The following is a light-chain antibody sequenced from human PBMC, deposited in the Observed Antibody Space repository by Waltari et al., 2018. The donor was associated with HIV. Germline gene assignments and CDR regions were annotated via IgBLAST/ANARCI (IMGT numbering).Light chain of an antibody. V-gene: IGLV3-10*01. Sequence: SYELTQPPSVSVSPGQPAKITCSGDALPENYTYWYQQKSDRAPVLVIYDDDKRPSAVSPGFSATSSGTMATLTISAAQVDDEGDYYCYSTDIAGSHGLFGGGTKVTVL. CDR3: YSTDIAGSHGL. CDR2: DDD. J-gene: IGLJ3*02. CDR1: ALPENY.